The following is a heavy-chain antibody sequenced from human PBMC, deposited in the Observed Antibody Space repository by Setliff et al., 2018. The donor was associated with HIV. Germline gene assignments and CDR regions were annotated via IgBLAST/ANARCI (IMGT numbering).Heavy chain of an antibody. Sequence: SETLSLTCTVSGGSISGYYWSWIRQPPGKGLEWIGYIYYRGSTDYNPSLKSRVTISIDTSKNQFSLKLSSVTAADTAVYYCARSVDTTLVPAYFFDYWGQGTLVTVSS. D-gene: IGHD5-18*01. CDR1: GGSISGYY. CDR3: ARSVDTTLVPAYFFDY. J-gene: IGHJ4*02. V-gene: IGHV4-59*01. CDR2: IYYRGST.